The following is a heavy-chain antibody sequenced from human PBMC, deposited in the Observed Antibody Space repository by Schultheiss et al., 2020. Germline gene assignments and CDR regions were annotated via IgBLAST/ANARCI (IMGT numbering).Heavy chain of an antibody. D-gene: IGHD4-17*01. J-gene: IGHJ6*02. V-gene: IGHV1-18*01. CDR2: ISAYNGNT. CDR1: GGTFSSYA. Sequence: AAVKVAFKAPGGTFSSYAISWVRQAPGQGLEWMGWISAYNGNTNYAQKLQGRVTMTTDTSTSTAYMEVRSLRFDDTAVYYCAREDSYGDYEGYGMDVWGQGTPVTVSS. CDR3: AREDSYGDYEGYGMDV.